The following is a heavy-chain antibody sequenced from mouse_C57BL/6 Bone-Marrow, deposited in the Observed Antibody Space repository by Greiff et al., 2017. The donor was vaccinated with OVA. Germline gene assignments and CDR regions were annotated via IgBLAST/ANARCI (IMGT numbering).Heavy chain of an antibody. CDR2: INPNYGTT. D-gene: IGHD2-1*01. Sequence: VQLKQSGPELVKPGASVKISCKASGYSFTGYNMNWVKQSNGKSLEWIGVINPNYGTTSYNQKFKGKATLTVDQSSSTAYMLINGLTSEDSAVYFCARGMRGNLDDWGQGTTVTVSS. V-gene: IGHV1-39*01. CDR3: ARGMRGNLDD. CDR1: GYSFTGYN. J-gene: IGHJ2*01.